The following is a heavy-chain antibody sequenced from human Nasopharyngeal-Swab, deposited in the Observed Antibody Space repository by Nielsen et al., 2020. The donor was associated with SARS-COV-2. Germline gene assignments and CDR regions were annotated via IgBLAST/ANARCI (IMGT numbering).Heavy chain of an antibody. V-gene: IGHV1-3*01. CDR1: GYTFTSYA. CDR2: ISAGNGNT. CDR3: ATATQGYCSGGSCYSSGMDV. Sequence: ASVKVSCKASGYTFTSYAMHWVRQAPGQRLEWMGWISAGNGNTKYSQKFQGRVTITRDTSASTAYMELSSLRSEDTAVYYCATATQGYCSGGSCYSSGMDVWGQGTMVTSP. J-gene: IGHJ6*02. D-gene: IGHD2-15*01.